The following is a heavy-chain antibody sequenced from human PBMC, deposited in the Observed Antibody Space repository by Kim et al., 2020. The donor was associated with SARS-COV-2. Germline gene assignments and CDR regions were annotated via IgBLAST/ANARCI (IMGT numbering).Heavy chain of an antibody. V-gene: IGHV3-15*04. CDR1: GFTFSYGY. Sequence: GGSLRRSCAASGFTFSYGYMHWVRQAPGKGLEWVGRIETKPDGGTIDYAAPVKGRFTISRDDSKKTLYLQMSSLKTEDTAMYYCIRFSSGCPVWGQGTMVTVSS. D-gene: IGHD6-19*01. CDR2: IETKPDGGTI. CDR3: IRFSSGCPV. J-gene: IGHJ3*01.